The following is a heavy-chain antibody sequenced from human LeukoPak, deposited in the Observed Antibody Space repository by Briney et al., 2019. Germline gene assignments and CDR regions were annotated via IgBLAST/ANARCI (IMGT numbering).Heavy chain of an antibody. D-gene: IGHD1-26*01. Sequence: ASVKVSCKASGYTFTSYYMHWVRQAPGQGLGWMGIINPSGGTTNYAQKFQGRVTMTSDMSTSTVYMELSSLRSEDTAVYYCAFAGSYWDGFDIWGQGTMVTVSS. CDR2: INPSGGTT. J-gene: IGHJ3*02. CDR1: GYTFTSYY. CDR3: AFAGSYWDGFDI. V-gene: IGHV1-46*01.